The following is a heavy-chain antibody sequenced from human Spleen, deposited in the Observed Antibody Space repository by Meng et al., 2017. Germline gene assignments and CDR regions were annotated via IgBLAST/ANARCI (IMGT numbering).Heavy chain of an antibody. D-gene: IGHD2-21*01. Sequence: QVQLVQSGAGVKEPGSSVKPSCKASGGTFSSYVISWVRQAPGQGLEWMGGIIPILDITNYAQKFQGRVTITADKSTSTAYMDLSSLRSEDTAVYYCAKALGWGSSPDYWGQGILVTVSS. V-gene: IGHV1-69*10. CDR1: GGTFSSYV. CDR3: AKALGWGSSPDY. CDR2: IIPILDIT. J-gene: IGHJ4*02.